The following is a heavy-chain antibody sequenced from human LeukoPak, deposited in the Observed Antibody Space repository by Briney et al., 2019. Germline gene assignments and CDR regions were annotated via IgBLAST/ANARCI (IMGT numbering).Heavy chain of an antibody. CDR3: ARDPSTVTTRLYYYYYMDV. V-gene: IGHV3-48*01. D-gene: IGHD4-11*01. CDR2: ISSSSSTI. J-gene: IGHJ6*03. CDR1: GFTFSSYS. Sequence: GGSLRLSCAASGFTFSSYSMNWVRQAPGKGLEWVSYISSSSSTIYYADSVKGRFTISRDNAKNSLYLQMNSLRAEDTAVYYCARDPSTVTTRLYYYYYMDVWGKGTTVTVSS.